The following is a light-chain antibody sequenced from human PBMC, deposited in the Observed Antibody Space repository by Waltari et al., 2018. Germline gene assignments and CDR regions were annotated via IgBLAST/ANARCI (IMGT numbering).Light chain of an antibody. J-gene: IGLJ2*01. CDR1: SSNIGAGYD. V-gene: IGLV1-40*01. Sequence: QSVLTQPPSVSGAPGQSVTISCTGSSSNIGAGYDVHWYQQIPGSAPKLLTYRDDHRLSGVPGRFSGSKSGTSASLSVTGLHVEDEADYFCQSYDSDLNAVLFGGGTKLTVL. CDR3: QSYDSDLNAVL. CDR2: RDD.